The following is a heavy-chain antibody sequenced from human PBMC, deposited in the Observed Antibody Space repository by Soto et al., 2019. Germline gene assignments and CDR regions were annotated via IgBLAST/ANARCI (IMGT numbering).Heavy chain of an antibody. CDR2: ISSSSSYI. V-gene: IGHV3-21*01. J-gene: IGHJ5*02. CDR1: GFTFSSYS. CDR3: ARDFRMTTVTDNWFDP. Sequence: GGSLRLSCAASGFTFSSYSMNWVRQAPGKGLEWVSSISSSSSYIYYADSVKGRFTISRDNAKNSLYLQMNSLRAEDTAVYYCARDFRMTTVTDNWFDPWGQGTLVTVSS. D-gene: IGHD4-4*01.